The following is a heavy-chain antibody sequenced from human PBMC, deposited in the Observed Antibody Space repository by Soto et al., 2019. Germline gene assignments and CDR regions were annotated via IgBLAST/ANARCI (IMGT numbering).Heavy chain of an antibody. CDR1: GYTFTSYY. CDR2: IDPSGGST. Sequence: GASVKVSCKASGYTFTSYYMHWVRQAPGQGLEWMGIIDPSGGSTSYAQKFQGRVTMTRDTSTSTVYMELSSLRSEDTAVYYCASLNLVYYGMDVWGQGTTVTVSS. V-gene: IGHV1-46*01. J-gene: IGHJ6*02. CDR3: ASLNLVYYGMDV.